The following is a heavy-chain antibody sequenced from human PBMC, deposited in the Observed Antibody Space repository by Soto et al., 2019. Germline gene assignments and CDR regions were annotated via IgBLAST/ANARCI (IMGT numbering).Heavy chain of an antibody. CDR2: ISYDGSNK. Sequence: PGGSLRLSCAASGFTFSSYAMHWVRQAPGKGLEWVAVISYDGSNKYYADSVKGRFTISRANSNNTLYLQMNSLRAEDTAVYYCARDLIVVVPAAIGYYYYYGMDVWGQGTTVTVSS. D-gene: IGHD2-2*02. J-gene: IGHJ6*02. V-gene: IGHV3-30-3*01. CDR1: GFTFSSYA. CDR3: ARDLIVVVPAAIGYYYYYGMDV.